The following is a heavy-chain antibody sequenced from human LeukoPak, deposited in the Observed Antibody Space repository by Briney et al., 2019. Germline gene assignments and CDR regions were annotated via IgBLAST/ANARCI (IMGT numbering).Heavy chain of an antibody. D-gene: IGHD6-6*01. V-gene: IGHV1-18*01. CDR2: ISAYNGNT. J-gene: IGHJ4*02. CDR1: GGTFSSYA. CDR3: ARVRRDYSSSSGVYYFDY. Sequence: GASVKVSCKASGGTFSSYAISWVRQAPGQGLEWMGWISAYNGNTNYAQKLQGRVTMTTDTSTSTAYMELRSLRSDDTAVYYCARVRRDYSSSSGVYYFDYWGQGTLVTVSS.